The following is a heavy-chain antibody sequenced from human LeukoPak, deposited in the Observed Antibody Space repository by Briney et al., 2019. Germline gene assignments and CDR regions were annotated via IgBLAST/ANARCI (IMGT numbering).Heavy chain of an antibody. CDR2: IIPILGIA. Sequence: GASVKVSCKASGGTFSSYAISWVRQAPGQGLEWMGRIIPILGIANYAQKFQGRVTITVDKSTSTAYMELSSLRSEDTAVHYCATHSTTVTTPDYWGQGTLVTVSS. CDR1: GGTFSSYA. D-gene: IGHD4-17*01. J-gene: IGHJ4*02. CDR3: ATHSTTVTTPDY. V-gene: IGHV1-69*04.